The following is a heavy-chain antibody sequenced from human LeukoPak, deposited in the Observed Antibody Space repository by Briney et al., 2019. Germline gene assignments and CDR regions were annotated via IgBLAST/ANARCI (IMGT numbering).Heavy chain of an antibody. CDR1: GYTFTSYD. Sequence: GASVKVSCKASGYTFTSYDINWVRQATGQGLEWMGWMNPNSGNTGYAQKFQGRVTMTRNTSISTAYMELSSLRSEGTAVYYCARGSYDILTGYYWQYYYYYGMDVWGQGTTVTVSS. V-gene: IGHV1-8*01. J-gene: IGHJ6*02. CDR2: MNPNSGNT. CDR3: ARGSYDILTGYYWQYYYYYGMDV. D-gene: IGHD3-9*01.